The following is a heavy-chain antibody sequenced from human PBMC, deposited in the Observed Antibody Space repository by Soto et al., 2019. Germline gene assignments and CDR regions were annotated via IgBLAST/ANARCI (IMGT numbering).Heavy chain of an antibody. V-gene: IGHV5-51*01. CDR3: ARLVNIFDFDY. D-gene: IGHD2-21*01. CDR1: GYIFTSYW. CDR2: IYSGDSGT. J-gene: IGHJ4*02. Sequence: GESLKISCTGSGYIFTSYWIAWVRQMPGKGLEWMGSIYSGDSGTRYSPSFHGQVTISADKSISTAYLQWSSLKASDTAMYYCARLVNIFDFDYWGQGTLVTVSS.